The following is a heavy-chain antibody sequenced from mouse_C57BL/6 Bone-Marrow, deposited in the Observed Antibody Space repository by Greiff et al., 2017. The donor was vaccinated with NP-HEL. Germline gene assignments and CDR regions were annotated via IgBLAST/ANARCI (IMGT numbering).Heavy chain of an antibody. D-gene: IGHD2-4*01. CDR3: TRGGLRRAWFAY. V-gene: IGHV14-4*01. CDR2: IDPENGAT. CDR1: GFNIKDDY. J-gene: IGHJ3*01. Sequence: VQLKQSGAELVRPGASVKLSCTASGFNIKDDYMHWVKQRPEQGLEWIGWIDPENGATEYASKFKGKATITADTSSNTAYLQRISLTSEETAVYYCTRGGLRRAWFAYWGQGTLVTVSA.